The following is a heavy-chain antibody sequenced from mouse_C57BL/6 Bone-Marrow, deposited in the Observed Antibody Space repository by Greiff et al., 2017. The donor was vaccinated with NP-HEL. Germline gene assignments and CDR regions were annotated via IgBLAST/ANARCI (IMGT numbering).Heavy chain of an antibody. V-gene: IGHV5-4*01. CDR1: GFTFSSYA. J-gene: IGHJ4*01. D-gene: IGHD1-1*01. CDR3: ARDHYYGSSPRYCAMDY. Sequence: EVKLVESGGGLVKPGGSLKLSCAASGFTFSSYAMSWVRQTPEKRLEWVATISDGGSYTYYPDNVKGRFTISRDNAKNNLYLQMSHLKSEDTAMYYCARDHYYGSSPRYCAMDYWGQGTSVTVSS. CDR2: ISDGGSYT.